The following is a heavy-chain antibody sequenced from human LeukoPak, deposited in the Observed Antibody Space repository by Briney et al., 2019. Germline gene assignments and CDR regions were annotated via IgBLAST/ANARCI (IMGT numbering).Heavy chain of an antibody. CDR3: ARVRSGSSAGNYGMDV. Sequence: GGSLRLSCAASGFTFSNHWMHWVRQAPGKGLVWVSRINSDGSSTSYADSVKGRFTISRDNAKNTLYLQMNSLGAEDTAVYYCARVRSGSSAGNYGMDVWGQGTTVTVSS. CDR2: INSDGSST. J-gene: IGHJ6*02. D-gene: IGHD1-26*01. V-gene: IGHV3-74*01. CDR1: GFTFSNHW.